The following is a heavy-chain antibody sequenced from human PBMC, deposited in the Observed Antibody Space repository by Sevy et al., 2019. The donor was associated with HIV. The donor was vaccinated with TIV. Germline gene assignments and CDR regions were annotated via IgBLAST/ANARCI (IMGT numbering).Heavy chain of an antibody. CDR2: ISSSSSYI. D-gene: IGHD3-22*01. CDR3: ASRLDYYDSSGARFDP. CDR1: GFTFSSYS. Sequence: GGSLRLSCAASGFTFSSYSMNWVRQAPGKGLEWVSSISSSSSYIYYADSVKGRFTISRDNAKNSLYLQMNSLRAEDTAVYYCASRLDYYDSSGARFDPRGQGTLVTVSS. J-gene: IGHJ5*02. V-gene: IGHV3-21*01.